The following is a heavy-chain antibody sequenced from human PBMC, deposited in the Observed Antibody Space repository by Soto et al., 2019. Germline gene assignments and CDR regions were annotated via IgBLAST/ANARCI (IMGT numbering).Heavy chain of an antibody. Sequence: QVQLQESGPGLVKPSQTLSLTCTVSGGSITSGGYYWSWIRQHPGKGLEWIGYIYYSGSTYNNPSLKSRVSISVDTSKNQFSLKLSSVTAADTAVYYCARDLGSGWPDAFDIWGQGTMVTVSS. J-gene: IGHJ3*02. CDR2: IYYSGST. CDR3: ARDLGSGWPDAFDI. D-gene: IGHD6-19*01. CDR1: GGSITSGGYY. V-gene: IGHV4-31*03.